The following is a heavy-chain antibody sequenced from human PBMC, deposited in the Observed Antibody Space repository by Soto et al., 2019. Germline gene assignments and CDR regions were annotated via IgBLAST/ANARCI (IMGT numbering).Heavy chain of an antibody. CDR2: ISWNSGSI. D-gene: IGHD6-13*01. CDR3: AKDSSSCSFYGMDV. J-gene: IGHJ6*02. Sequence: EVQLVESGGGLVQPGRSLRLSCAASGFTFDDYAMHWVRQAPGKGLEWVSGISWNSGSIGYADSVKGRFTISRDNAKNSLYLQMNSLRAEDTALYYCAKDSSSCSFYGMDVWGQGTTVTVSS. V-gene: IGHV3-9*01. CDR1: GFTFDDYA.